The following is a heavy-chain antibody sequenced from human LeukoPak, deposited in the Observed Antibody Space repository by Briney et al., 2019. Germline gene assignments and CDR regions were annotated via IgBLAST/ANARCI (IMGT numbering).Heavy chain of an antibody. CDR2: IYFSGST. D-gene: IGHD3-22*01. V-gene: IGHV4-59*12. CDR1: GGSISNYY. Sequence: SETLSLTCTVSGGSISNYYWSWIRQPPGKGLEWIGYIYFSGSTNYNPSLKSRVTISVDTSKNQFSLKLSSVTAADTAVYYCARESSGTMIVVVRAFDIWGQGTMVTVSS. CDR3: ARESSGTMIVVVRAFDI. J-gene: IGHJ3*02.